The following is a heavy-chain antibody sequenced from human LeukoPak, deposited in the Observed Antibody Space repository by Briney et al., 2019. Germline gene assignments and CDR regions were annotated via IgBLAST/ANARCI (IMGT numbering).Heavy chain of an antibody. J-gene: IGHJ4*02. CDR1: GGSFSGYY. CDR2: INHSGST. Sequence: PSETLSLTCAVYGGSFSGYYWSWIRQPPGKGLEWIGEINHSGSTNYNPSLKSRVTISVDTSKNQFSLKLSSVTAADTAVYYCAGRIVHYYFDDWGQGTLVTVSS. D-gene: IGHD2/OR15-2a*01. V-gene: IGHV4-34*01. CDR3: AGRIVHYYFDD.